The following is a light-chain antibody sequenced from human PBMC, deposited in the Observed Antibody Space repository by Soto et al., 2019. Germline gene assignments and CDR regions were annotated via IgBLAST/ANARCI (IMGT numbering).Light chain of an antibody. CDR2: GAF. V-gene: IGKV3-15*01. CDR3: QQYKKWPPLT. CDR1: QSVAFH. J-gene: IGKJ4*01. Sequence: EIVMTQSPATLSVSPGETATLSCRASQSVAFHLAWYQQKPGQGPRLLIYGAFTRATGIPARISGSGSGTECTLTISSLQSEDFAVYYCQQYKKWPPLTFGGGTKVEIK.